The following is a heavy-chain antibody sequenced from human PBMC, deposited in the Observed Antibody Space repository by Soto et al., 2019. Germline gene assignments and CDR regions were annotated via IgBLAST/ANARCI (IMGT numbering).Heavy chain of an antibody. CDR2: ISGSGGST. Sequence: GGSLRLSCAASGFTFSSYAMSWVRQAPGKGLEWVSAISGSGGSTYYADSVKGRFTISRDNSKNTLYLQMNSLRAEDTAVYYCAKDQVWKLAPGGYYGMDVWGQGTTVTVYS. D-gene: IGHD6-6*01. CDR3: AKDQVWKLAPGGYYGMDV. CDR1: GFTFSSYA. J-gene: IGHJ6*02. V-gene: IGHV3-23*01.